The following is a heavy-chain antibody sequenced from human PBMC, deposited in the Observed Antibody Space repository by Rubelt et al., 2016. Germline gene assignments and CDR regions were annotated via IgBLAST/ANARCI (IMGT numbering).Heavy chain of an antibody. CDR2: IDYSGAT. Sequence: QVQLQESGPGLVKPSETLSLTCTVSGGSVSSDYYWGWIRQPPGKGLEWIGTIDYSGATYYNPSLKSRVTIFVDTSKNQFSWTLCSVTAADAAGYYCARYDGVMGQNDPWGQGTLVTVSS. D-gene: IGHD3-16*01. V-gene: IGHV4-39*01. CDR3: ARYDGVMGQNDP. J-gene: IGHJ5*02. CDR1: GGSVSSDYY.